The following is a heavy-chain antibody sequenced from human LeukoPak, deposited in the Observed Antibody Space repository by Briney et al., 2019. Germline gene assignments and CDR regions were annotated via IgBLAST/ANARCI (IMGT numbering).Heavy chain of an antibody. CDR3: ARGWSAGSRDY. J-gene: IGHJ4*02. Sequence: SETLSLTCAVSGGSFSGYYWSWIRQPPGKGLEWIGEINHSGSTNYNPSLKSRVTISVDTSKNQFSLKLSSVTAADTAVYYCARGWSAGSRDYWGQGTLVTVSS. CDR2: INHSGST. V-gene: IGHV4-34*01. CDR1: GGSFSGYY.